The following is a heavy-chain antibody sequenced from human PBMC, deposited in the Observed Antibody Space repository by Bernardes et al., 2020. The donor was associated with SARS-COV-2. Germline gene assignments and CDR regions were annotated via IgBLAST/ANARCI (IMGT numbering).Heavy chain of an antibody. CDR3: ARLDYYLSGTYYNARHY. J-gene: IGHJ4*02. V-gene: IGHV4-39*01. D-gene: IGHD3-10*01. CDR2: IYYSGGT. Sequence: SESLSLTCTVSGDSISSSNYCWGWLLQPPGKGLEWIGNIYYSGGTNYTPSLQSRVSISVDMSKNQFSLRLTSVTAADTAVYFCARLDYYLSGTYYNARHYWGQGALVTVSS. CDR1: GDSISSSNYC.